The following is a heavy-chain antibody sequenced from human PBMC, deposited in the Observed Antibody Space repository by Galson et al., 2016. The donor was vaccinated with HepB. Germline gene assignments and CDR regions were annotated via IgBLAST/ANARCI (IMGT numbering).Heavy chain of an antibody. V-gene: IGHV3-21*01. CDR2: ISSSSNYK. D-gene: IGHD5-24*01. J-gene: IGHJ4*02. Sequence: SLRLSCAASGFTLSGYSMNWVRQAPGKGLEWVSSISSSSNYKYQADSLKGRFTLSRDNTKNSLYLQMSSLRAEDTAVYYCARLDDYTSSYDQWGRGTLVTVSS. CDR3: ARLDDYTSSYDQ. CDR1: GFTLSGYS.